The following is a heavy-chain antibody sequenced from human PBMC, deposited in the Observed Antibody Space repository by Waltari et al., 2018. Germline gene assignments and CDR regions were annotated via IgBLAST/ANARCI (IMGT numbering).Heavy chain of an antibody. Sequence: QVQLVQSGAEVKKPGSSVKVSCKASGGTFSSYAISWVGRAPGQWLWGMGGIIPIFGTANYAQKFQGRVTITADESTITAYMELSSLRSEDTAVYYCARDFEYSSSSLLEGTYYGMDVWGQGTTVTVSS. J-gene: IGHJ6*02. CDR3: ARDFEYSSSSLLEGTYYGMDV. CDR1: GGTFSSYA. CDR2: IIPIFGTA. D-gene: IGHD6-6*01. V-gene: IGHV1-69*01.